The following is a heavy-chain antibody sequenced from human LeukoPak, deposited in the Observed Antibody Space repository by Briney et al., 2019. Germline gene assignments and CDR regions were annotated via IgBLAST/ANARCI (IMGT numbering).Heavy chain of an antibody. CDR3: ATRGPATIPGVIDY. D-gene: IGHD2-2*01. V-gene: IGHV3-48*02. Sequence: GGSLRLSCAASGFSFSSYSMNWVRQAPGKGLEWVSYITSSSTIYYADSVKGRFTISRDNAKTSLYLQMNSLRDEDTAVYYCATRGPATIPGVIDYWGQGARVTVSS. CDR1: GFSFSSYS. CDR2: ITSSSTI. J-gene: IGHJ4*02.